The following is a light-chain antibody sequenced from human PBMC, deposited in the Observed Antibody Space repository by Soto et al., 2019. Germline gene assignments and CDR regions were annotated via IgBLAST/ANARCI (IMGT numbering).Light chain of an antibody. Sequence: DIVMTQSPDSLAVSLGERATINCKSSQSVLYSSNNKNYLAWYQQKPGQPPKLIIYWASTRESGVPDRFSGSGSRTDFTLTISSLQAEDVAVYYCQQYYSTPPTFGEGTKVEIK. V-gene: IGKV4-1*01. CDR3: QQYYSTPPT. J-gene: IGKJ1*01. CDR1: QSVLYSSNNKNY. CDR2: WAS.